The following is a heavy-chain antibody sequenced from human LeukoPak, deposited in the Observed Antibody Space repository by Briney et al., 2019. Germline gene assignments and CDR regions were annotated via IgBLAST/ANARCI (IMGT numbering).Heavy chain of an antibody. CDR2: IIPIFGTA. D-gene: IGHD2-2*01. CDR1: GGTFSSYA. J-gene: IGHJ4*02. V-gene: IGHV1-69*06. Sequence: GASVKVSCKASGGTFSSYAISWVRQAPGQGLEWMGGIIPIFGTANYAQKFQGRVTITADKSTSTAYMELSSLRSEDTAVYYCARDGPIVVVPAASNFDYWGQGTLVTVSS. CDR3: ARDGPIVVVPAASNFDY.